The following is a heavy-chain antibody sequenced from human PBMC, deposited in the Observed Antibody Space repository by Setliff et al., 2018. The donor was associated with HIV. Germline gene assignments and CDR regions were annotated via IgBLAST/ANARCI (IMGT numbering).Heavy chain of an antibody. CDR2: INPSGGST. D-gene: IGHD5-18*01. V-gene: IGHV1-46*01. CDR3: ARDGGYSSPYYFHY. Sequence: VASVKVSCKTSGYAFTSYYMHWVRQAPGQGLEWMGVINPSGGSTNYARKFQGRVTMTGDTSTSTVYMDLSSLRSEDTAVYYCARDGGYSSPYYFHYWGQGTLVTVSS. J-gene: IGHJ4*02. CDR1: GYAFTSYY.